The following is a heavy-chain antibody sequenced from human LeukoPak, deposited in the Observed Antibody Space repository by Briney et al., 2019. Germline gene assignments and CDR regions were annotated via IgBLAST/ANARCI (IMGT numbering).Heavy chain of an antibody. J-gene: IGHJ3*02. CDR2: IISNENSA. CDR1: GFTFSSYW. V-gene: IGHV3-74*01. Sequence: GSLGLSCAASGFTFSSYWMSWVRQAPGKGLVWVSRIISNENSATYADSVKGRFTISRDNAKNTLYLQMNSLRAEDAAVYYCVRGGIASAFDIWGQGAMVTVSS. D-gene: IGHD6-13*01. CDR3: VRGGIASAFDI.